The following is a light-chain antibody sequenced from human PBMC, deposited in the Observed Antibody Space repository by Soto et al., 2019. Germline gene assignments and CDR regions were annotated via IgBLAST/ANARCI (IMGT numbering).Light chain of an antibody. J-gene: IGKJ4*01. Sequence: DIQMTQSPSTLSASVGDRVTITCRASQSISTWLAWYQQKPGKAPKFLIYDASTLESGVPSRFSGSGSGTEFTLTINSLQPDDFATYYCQQYTGALTFGGGTKVEIK. CDR1: QSISTW. CDR3: QQYTGALT. V-gene: IGKV1-5*01. CDR2: DAS.